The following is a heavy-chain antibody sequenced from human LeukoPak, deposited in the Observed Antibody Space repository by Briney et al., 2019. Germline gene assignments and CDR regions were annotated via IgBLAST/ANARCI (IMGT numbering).Heavy chain of an antibody. CDR1: GGSISSYY. J-gene: IGHJ4*02. CDR3: ARHTALGRWLPPFDY. Sequence: SETLSLTCTVSGGSISSYYWSWIRQPPGKGLEWIGYIYYSGSTNYNPSLKSRVTISVDMSKNQFSLKLSSVTAADTAVYYCARHTALGRWLPPFDYWGQGTLVTVSS. CDR2: IYYSGST. V-gene: IGHV4-59*08. D-gene: IGHD5-24*01.